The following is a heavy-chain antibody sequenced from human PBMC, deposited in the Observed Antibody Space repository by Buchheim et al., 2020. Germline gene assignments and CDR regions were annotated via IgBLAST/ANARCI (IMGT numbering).Heavy chain of an antibody. V-gene: IGHV4-34*01. Sequence: QVQLQQWGAGLLKPSETLSLTCAVYGGSFSGYYWSWIRQPPGKGLEWIGEINHSGSTNYNPSLKSRVTISVDTSKNQFSLKLSSVTAADTAVYYCARVEGGIAVAGTNAYYYYYGMDVWGQGTT. J-gene: IGHJ6*02. CDR3: ARVEGGIAVAGTNAYYYYYGMDV. D-gene: IGHD6-19*01. CDR2: INHSGST. CDR1: GGSFSGYY.